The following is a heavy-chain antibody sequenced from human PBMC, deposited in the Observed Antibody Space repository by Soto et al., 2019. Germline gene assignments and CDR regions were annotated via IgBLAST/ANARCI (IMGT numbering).Heavy chain of an antibody. J-gene: IGHJ4*02. D-gene: IGHD3-16*01. CDR1: GFTFSSYA. CDR3: AREAEGDDC. V-gene: IGHV3-30-3*01. Sequence: QVQLVESGGGVVQPGRSLRVSCAASGFTFSSYAMHWVRQAPGKGLEWVAVISYDGGEKYYADSVRGRFTISRDNSKNTLSLQMNSLRPEDTAVYFCAREAEGDDCWGQGTLVTVSP. CDR2: ISYDGGEK.